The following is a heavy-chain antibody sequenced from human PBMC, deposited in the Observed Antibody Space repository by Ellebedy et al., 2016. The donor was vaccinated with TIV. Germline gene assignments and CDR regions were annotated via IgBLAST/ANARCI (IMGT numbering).Heavy chain of an antibody. CDR1: GFTFRNAW. CDR3: RDSSIDEDY. D-gene: IGHD2-2*01. V-gene: IGHV3-15*01. CDR2: IKSKSDGGTT. J-gene: IGHJ4*02. Sequence: GESLKISCTASGFTFRNAWMSWVRQAPGKGLEWVGRIKSKSDGGTTDYAAPVKGRFSISRDDSKNMVYLQMNSLKTEDTAVYYGRDSSIDEDYWGQGTLVTVSS.